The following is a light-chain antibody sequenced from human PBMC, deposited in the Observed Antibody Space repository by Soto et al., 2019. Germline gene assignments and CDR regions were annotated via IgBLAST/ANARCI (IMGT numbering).Light chain of an antibody. CDR1: QSVGES. V-gene: IGKV3-20*01. J-gene: IGKJ1*01. CDR3: QQFGGSPRT. CDR2: RVF. Sequence: EIVLTQSPGTLSLSPGERATLSCRASQSVGESLVWYQQKPGQAPRLLIYRVFNRATGIPDRFSGSGSGTDFTLTISSLEPEDFAVYYCQQFGGSPRTFGRGTKVERK.